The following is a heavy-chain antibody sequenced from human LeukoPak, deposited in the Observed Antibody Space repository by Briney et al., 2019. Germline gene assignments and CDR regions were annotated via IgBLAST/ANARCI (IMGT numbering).Heavy chain of an antibody. V-gene: IGHV3-33*01. CDR1: GFTFSSHG. D-gene: IGHD6-13*01. CDR2: IWYDASNR. Sequence: GRSLRLSCAASGFTFSSHGMHWVRQAPGKGLEWVAVIWYDASNRYYADSVKGRFTISRDNSKNTLYLQMNSLRAEDTAVYFCARDLAAAATWFDPWGQGTLVTVSS. J-gene: IGHJ5*02. CDR3: ARDLAAAATWFDP.